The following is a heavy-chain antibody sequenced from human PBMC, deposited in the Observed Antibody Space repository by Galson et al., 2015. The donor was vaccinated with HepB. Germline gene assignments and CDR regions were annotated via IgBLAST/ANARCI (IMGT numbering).Heavy chain of an antibody. V-gene: IGHV4-4*02. D-gene: IGHD3-3*01. CDR2: IYDTGST. CDR3: ARDLGRTIFGLVIKNNCFDP. CDR1: GGSISSGNW. Sequence: SETLSLTCAVSGGSISSGNWWNWVRQPPGKGLEWIGEIYDTGSTNYNPSLKSRLTISVDKSNNQFSLKLRSVTAADTAVYYCARDLGRTIFGLVIKNNCFDPWGQGTLVTVSS. J-gene: IGHJ5*02.